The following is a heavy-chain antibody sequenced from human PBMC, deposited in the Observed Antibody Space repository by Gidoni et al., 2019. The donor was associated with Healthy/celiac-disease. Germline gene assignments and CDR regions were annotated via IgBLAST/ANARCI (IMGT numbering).Heavy chain of an antibody. CDR1: GGSFSGYY. V-gene: IGHV4-34*01. D-gene: IGHD6-13*01. J-gene: IGHJ4*02. CDR2: INHSGST. Sequence: QVQLQQWGAGLLKPSETLSLTCAVYGGSFSGYYWSWIRQPPGKGLEWMGEINHSGSTNYNPSLKSRVTISVDTSKNQFSLKLSSVTAADTAVYYCARGRAKLGYFDYWGQGTLVTVSS. CDR3: ARGRAKLGYFDY.